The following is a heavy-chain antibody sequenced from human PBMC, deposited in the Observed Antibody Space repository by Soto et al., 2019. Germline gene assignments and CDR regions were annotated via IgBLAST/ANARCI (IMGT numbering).Heavy chain of an antibody. V-gene: IGHV3-30*18. CDR3: AKDSPQYYDILTGYSYFDY. CDR1: GFTFSSYG. Sequence: PGGSLRLSCAASGFTFSSYGMHWVRQAPGKGLEWVAVISYDGSNKYYADSVKGRFTISRDNSKNTLYLQMNSLRAEDTAVYYCAKDSPQYYDILTGYSYFDYWGQGT. J-gene: IGHJ4*02. CDR2: ISYDGSNK. D-gene: IGHD3-9*01.